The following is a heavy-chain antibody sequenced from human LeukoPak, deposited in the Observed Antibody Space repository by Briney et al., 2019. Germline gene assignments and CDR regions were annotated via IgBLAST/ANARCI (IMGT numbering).Heavy chain of an antibody. CDR3: ARVMRLRYFDY. J-gene: IGHJ4*02. CDR1: GFTVSSNY. V-gene: IGHV3-53*01. D-gene: IGHD5-12*01. CDR2: IYSGGST. Sequence: AGGSLRLSCAASGFTVSSNYMSWVRQAPGRGLEWVSVIYSGGSTYYADSVKGRFTISRDNSKNTLYLQMNSLRAEDTAVYYCARVMRLRYFDYWGQGTLVTVSS.